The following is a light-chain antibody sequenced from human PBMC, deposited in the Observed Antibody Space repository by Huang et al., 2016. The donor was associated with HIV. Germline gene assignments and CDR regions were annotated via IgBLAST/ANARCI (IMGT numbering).Light chain of an antibody. CDR2: DAS. Sequence: DIQKTQSPSSLSTFIGDKVTITCQASQDIVKYLNWYQQRPGKAPKLLIYDASSLQTGVTSRFSGGGSGTTFTFTITNLQPEDVATYYCQQYDGLPYTFGQGTLIEI. V-gene: IGKV1-33*01. CDR1: QDIVKY. J-gene: IGKJ2*01. CDR3: QQYDGLPYT.